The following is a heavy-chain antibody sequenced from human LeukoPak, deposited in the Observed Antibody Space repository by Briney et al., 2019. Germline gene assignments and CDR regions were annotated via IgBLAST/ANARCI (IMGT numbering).Heavy chain of an antibody. Sequence: SQTLSLTCTVSGGSISSGGYYWSWIRQPPGKGLEWIGEINHSGSTNYNPSLKSRVTISVDTSKNQFSLKLSSVTAADTAVYYCARRQTPLSRSSWYPLDYWGQGTLVTVSS. J-gene: IGHJ4*02. D-gene: IGHD6-13*01. V-gene: IGHV4-30-2*01. CDR3: ARRQTPLSRSSWYPLDY. CDR1: GGSISSGGYY. CDR2: INHSGST.